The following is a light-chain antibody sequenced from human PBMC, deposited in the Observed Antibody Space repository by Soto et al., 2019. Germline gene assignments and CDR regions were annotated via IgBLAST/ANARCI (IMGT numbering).Light chain of an antibody. CDR1: SSDAGNYNF. J-gene: IGLJ3*02. CDR3: CSYAGSSTSWV. Sequence: QSALTQPASVSGSPGQSITISCTGTSSDAGNYNFVSWYQQHPGKAPKVIIYEDSTRPSGVSNRISGSKSGNTASLTISGRQAEDEADYYCCSYAGSSTSWVFGGGTKLTVL. V-gene: IGLV2-23*01. CDR2: EDS.